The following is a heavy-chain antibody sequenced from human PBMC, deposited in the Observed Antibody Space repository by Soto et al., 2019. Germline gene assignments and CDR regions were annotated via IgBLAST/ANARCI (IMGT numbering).Heavy chain of an antibody. CDR2: LNDSGGT. J-gene: IGHJ1*01. V-gene: IGHV4-34*01. D-gene: IGHD3-10*01. CDR1: VGSFIGYY. Sequence: SETLSLTCAVYVGSFIGYYWSWIRQPPGKGLEWIGELNDSGGTNYNASLKSRVTISGDMSKNQFSLKLSFVTAADTAMYYCARARGGVQDWGPGTLVTVSS. CDR3: ARARGGVQD.